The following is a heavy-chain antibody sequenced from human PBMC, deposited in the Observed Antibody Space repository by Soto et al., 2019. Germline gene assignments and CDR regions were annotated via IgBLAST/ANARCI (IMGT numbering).Heavy chain of an antibody. CDR2: IIPVFGPP. CDR1: RGTFTTDA. D-gene: IGHD6-13*01. V-gene: IGHV1-69*13. CDR3: VRGGHNSGWYRTFDF. J-gene: IGHJ4*02. Sequence: SVKVSCKSSRGTFTTDAISWVRQAPGQGLEWMGVIIPVFGPPTYAQRFQGRVTISADESTSTAHLELSNLRSEDTALYYCVRGGHNSGWYRTFDFWGQGTLVTVSS.